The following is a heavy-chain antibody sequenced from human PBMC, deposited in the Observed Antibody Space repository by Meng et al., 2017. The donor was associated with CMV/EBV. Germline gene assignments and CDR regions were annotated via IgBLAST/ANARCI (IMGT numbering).Heavy chain of an antibody. CDR1: GFTFSSYE. D-gene: IGHD2-2*01. V-gene: IGHV3-48*03. CDR2: ISSSGSTI. CDR3: ARWGPGIVVVPAASDY. J-gene: IGHJ4*02. Sequence: GESLKISCEASGFTFSSYEMNWVRQAPGKGLEWVSYISSSGSTIYYADSVKGRFTISTDNAKNSLYLQINSLRAEDTAIYYCARWGPGIVVVPAASDYWGQGTLVTVSS.